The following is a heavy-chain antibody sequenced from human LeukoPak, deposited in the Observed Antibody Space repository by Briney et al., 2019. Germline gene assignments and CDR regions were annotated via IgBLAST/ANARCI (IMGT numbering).Heavy chain of an antibody. CDR2: IKSKTDGGTT. CDR1: GFTFSHAW. Sequence: GGSLRVSCAGSGFTFSHAWMSWVRQAPGKGLEWVGRIKSKTDGGTTDYAAPVKGRFTISRDDSKNTLYLQMNSLKTEDTAVYYCSTVSYESSAYYYTIDYWGQGTLVTVSS. D-gene: IGHD3-22*01. J-gene: IGHJ4*02. V-gene: IGHV3-15*01. CDR3: STVSYESSAYYYTIDY.